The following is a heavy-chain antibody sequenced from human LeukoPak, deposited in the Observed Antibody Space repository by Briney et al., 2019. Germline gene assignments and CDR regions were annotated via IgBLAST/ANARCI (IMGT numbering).Heavy chain of an antibody. CDR1: GFTFSIYG. CDR2: IRYDGSNK. CDR3: ARDPQVVATISNSFDY. D-gene: IGHD5-12*01. Sequence: PGRSLRLSCAASGFTFSIYGMHWVRQAPGKGLEWVAVIRYDGSNKYYADFVKGRFTISRDNSKNPLYLQINSRRAEDLAVYYCARDPQVVATISNSFDYWGEETRVTLSS. V-gene: IGHV3-33*01. J-gene: IGHJ4*02.